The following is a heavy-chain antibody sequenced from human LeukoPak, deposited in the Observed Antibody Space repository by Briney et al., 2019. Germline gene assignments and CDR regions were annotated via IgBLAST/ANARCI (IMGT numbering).Heavy chain of an antibody. D-gene: IGHD3-10*01. CDR2: ISSSSSTI. J-gene: IGHJ3*02. CDR3: ARDGMVRGVIIWDAFDI. CDR1: GFTFSSYS. Sequence: GGSLRLSCAASGFTFSSYSMNWVRQAPGKGLEWVSYISSSSSTIYYADSVKGRFTVSRDNAKNSLYLQLNSLRDEDTAVYYCARDGMVRGVIIWDAFDIWGQGTMVTVSS. V-gene: IGHV3-48*02.